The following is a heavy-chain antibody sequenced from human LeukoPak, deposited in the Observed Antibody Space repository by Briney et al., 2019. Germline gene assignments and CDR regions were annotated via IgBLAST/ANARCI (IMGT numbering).Heavy chain of an antibody. Sequence: ASVKVSCKASGYTFTSYGISWVRQAPGQGLEWMGWINAYNGNTNYAQKLQGRVTMTTDTSTSTAYMELRSLRSDDTAVYYCARDVPYYYGSGSYFYGMDVWGQGTTVTVSS. CDR3: ARDVPYYYGSGSYFYGMDV. J-gene: IGHJ6*02. D-gene: IGHD3-10*01. CDR2: INAYNGNT. V-gene: IGHV1-18*01. CDR1: GYTFTSYG.